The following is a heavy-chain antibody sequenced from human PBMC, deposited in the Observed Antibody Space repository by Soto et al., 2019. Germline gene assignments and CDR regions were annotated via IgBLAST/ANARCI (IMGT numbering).Heavy chain of an antibody. Sequence: GGSLRLSCASSGFTFSSYSMNCVRQAPGKGLEWVSSISSSSSYIYYADSVKGRFTISRDNAKNSLYLQMNSLRAEDTAVYYCARDGPRVRGVKSNGFDTWGQRTLGT. CDR3: ARDGPRVRGVKSNGFDT. CDR2: ISSSSSYI. CDR1: GFTFSSYS. J-gene: IGHJ5*02. V-gene: IGHV3-21*01. D-gene: IGHD3-10*01.